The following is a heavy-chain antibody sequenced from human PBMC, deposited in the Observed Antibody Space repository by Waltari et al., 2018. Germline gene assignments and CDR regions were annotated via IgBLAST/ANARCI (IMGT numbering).Heavy chain of an antibody. D-gene: IGHD6-19*01. CDR2: IYHSGST. CDR3: ASPPQGRYSSGWYREYYFDY. CDR1: GYSIRSDYY. V-gene: IGHV4-38-2*01. Sequence: QVPLQESGPGLVKPSETLSLTCAVSGYSIRSDYYWGWLGLPPGKGLEWIGSIYHSGSTYDNPSLKSRVTISVDTSKNQFSLKLSSVTAADTAVYYCASPPQGRYSSGWYREYYFDYWGQGTLVTVSS. J-gene: IGHJ4*02.